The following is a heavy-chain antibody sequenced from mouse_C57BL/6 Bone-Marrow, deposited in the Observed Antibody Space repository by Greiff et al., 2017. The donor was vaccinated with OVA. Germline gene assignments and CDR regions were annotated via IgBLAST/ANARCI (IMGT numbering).Heavy chain of an antibody. D-gene: IGHD1-1*01. Sequence: EVKLVESGGGLVQPGGSLKLSCAASGFTFSDYYMYWVRQTPEKRLEWVAYISNGGGSTYYPDTVQGRFTISSDKAQNTPYLQMSRLKAEDTAMYYCARHQYYGSSSPYWYFDVWGTGTTVTVSS. CDR1: GFTFSDYY. V-gene: IGHV5-12*01. J-gene: IGHJ1*03. CDR3: ARHQYYGSSSPYWYFDV. CDR2: ISNGGGST.